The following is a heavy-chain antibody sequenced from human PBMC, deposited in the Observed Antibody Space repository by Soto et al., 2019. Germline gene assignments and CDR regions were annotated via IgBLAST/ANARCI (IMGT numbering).Heavy chain of an antibody. CDR2: VSGSGGST. D-gene: IGHD3-9*01. V-gene: IGHV3-23*01. Sequence: EVQLLESGGGLVQPGGSLRLSCAASGFTFSSYAMSWVRQAPGKGLEWVSAVSGSGGSTYYADSVKGRFTISRDNSKNTLHLQMHSLRAEDAAVYYCARNVWGITIFGGMDVWGQGTTVTVSS. J-gene: IGHJ6*02. CDR3: ARNVWGITIFGGMDV. CDR1: GFTFSSYA.